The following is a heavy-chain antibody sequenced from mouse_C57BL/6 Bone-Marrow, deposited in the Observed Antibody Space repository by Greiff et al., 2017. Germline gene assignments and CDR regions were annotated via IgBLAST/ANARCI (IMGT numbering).Heavy chain of an antibody. CDR3: ARRGRNCYARDY. CDR2: INPYNGGT. V-gene: IGHV1-19*01. D-gene: IGHD2-1*01. J-gene: IGHJ4*01. CDR1: GYTFTDYY. Sequence: EVQLQQSGPVLVKPGASVKMSCKASGYTFTDYYLNWVKQSHGKSLEWIGVINPYNGGTSYNQKFKGKATLTVDKSSSTAYMELNSLTSEDSAVYYCARRGRNCYARDYWGQGTSVTVSA.